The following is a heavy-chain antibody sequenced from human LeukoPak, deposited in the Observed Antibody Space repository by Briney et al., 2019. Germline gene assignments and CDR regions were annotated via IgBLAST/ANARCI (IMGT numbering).Heavy chain of an antibody. CDR3: AKEEVPNDY. CDR1: GFTLNGNA. Sequence: PGGSLRLSCAVSGFTLNGNAMCWVRQAPGKGLEWVSGISRMGVTTYYADSVKGRFTISRDTSKNTLYLQMNTLRPEDTAVYYCAKEEVPNDYWGQGTLVTVSS. CDR2: ISRMGVTT. V-gene: IGHV3-23*01. D-gene: IGHD2-2*01. J-gene: IGHJ4*02.